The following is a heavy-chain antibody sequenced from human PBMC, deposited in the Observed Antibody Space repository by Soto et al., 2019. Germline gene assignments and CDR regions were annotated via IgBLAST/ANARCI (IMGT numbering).Heavy chain of an antibody. CDR3: ARGSYQNYDDILTGGRPTHYNYGMDV. CDR1: GFTFSSYA. D-gene: IGHD3-9*01. J-gene: IGHJ6*02. V-gene: IGHV3-30-3*01. Sequence: QVQLVESGGGVVQPGRSLRLSCAASGFTFSSYAMYWVRQAPGKGLEWVAGISYDGSNRYYADSVKGRFTMSRDNSKNTLYMQMSSLRAEDTAVYYCARGSYQNYDDILTGGRPTHYNYGMDVWGQGTTVTVSS. CDR2: ISYDGSNR.